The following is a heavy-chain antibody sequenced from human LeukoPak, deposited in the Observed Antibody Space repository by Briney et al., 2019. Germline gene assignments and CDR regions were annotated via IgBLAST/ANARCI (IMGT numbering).Heavy chain of an antibody. CDR3: ARAERIAARSGYNWFDP. J-gene: IGHJ5*02. CDR1: GFTFSTYG. CDR2: IRYDGNNK. Sequence: PGGSLRLSCAASGFTFSTYGMHWVRQAPGKGLEWVAFIRYDGNNKYYADFVKGRFTISRDNSKNTLYLHMNSLRTEDTAVYYCARAERIAARSGYNWFDPWGQGTLVTVSS. D-gene: IGHD6-6*01. V-gene: IGHV3-30*02.